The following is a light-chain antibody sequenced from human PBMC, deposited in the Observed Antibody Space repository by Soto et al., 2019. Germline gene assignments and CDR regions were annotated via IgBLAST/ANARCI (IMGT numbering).Light chain of an antibody. CDR1: SNDVGGYNY. CDR2: DVS. V-gene: IGLV2-14*03. Sequence: QSVLTQPASVSGSPGQSITIPCTGTSNDVGGYNYVSWYQHHPGKAPKLMIYDVSNRPSGVSNRFSGSKSGNTASLTISGLQAEDEADYHCGSHRSSSTPHVVFGGGTKLTVL. CDR3: GSHRSSSTPHVV. J-gene: IGLJ2*01.